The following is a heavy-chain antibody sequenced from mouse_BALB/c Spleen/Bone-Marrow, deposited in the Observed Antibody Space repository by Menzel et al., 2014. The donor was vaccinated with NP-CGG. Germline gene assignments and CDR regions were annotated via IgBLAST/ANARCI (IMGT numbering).Heavy chain of an antibody. V-gene: IGHV1-54*01. J-gene: IGHJ4*01. D-gene: IGHD2-1*01. Sequence: QVQLQQPGAELVRPGTSVKVSCKASGYALTNYLTEWVKQRPGQGLEWIGVINPGSGGTNYNEKFKGKATLTADKSSSTAYMQLSSLTSDDSAVYFCARSRGNLYAMDYWGQGTSVTVSS. CDR2: INPGSGGT. CDR3: ARSRGNLYAMDY. CDR1: GYALTNYL.